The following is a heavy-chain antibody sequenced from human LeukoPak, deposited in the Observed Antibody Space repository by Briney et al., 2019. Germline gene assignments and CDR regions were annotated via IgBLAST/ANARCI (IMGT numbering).Heavy chain of an antibody. V-gene: IGHV4-59*01. J-gene: IGHJ4*02. CDR1: GGSISSYY. CDR3: ARDSGGAYYYDSSGYSPFDY. Sequence: SETLSLTCTVSGGSISSYYWSWIRQPPGKGLEWIGYIYYSGSTNYNPSLKSRVTISVDTSKNQFSLKLSSVTAADTAVYYCARDSGGAYYYDSSGYSPFDYWGQGTLLTVSS. CDR2: IYYSGST. D-gene: IGHD3-22*01.